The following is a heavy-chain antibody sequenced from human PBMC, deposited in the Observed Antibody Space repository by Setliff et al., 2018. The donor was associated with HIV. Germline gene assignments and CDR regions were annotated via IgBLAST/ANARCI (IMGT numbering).Heavy chain of an antibody. CDR2: IKQDGSEK. CDR1: GFTFRSYW. D-gene: IGHD5-18*01. Sequence: PGGSLRLSCAASGFTFRSYWMSWVRQGPGKGLEWVANIKQDGSEKYYVDSVKGRFTISRDNGKNSLYLQMNSLRAEDTAVYYCASSGYNYGGYYMDVWGKGTTVTVSS. CDR3: ASSGYNYGGYYMDV. J-gene: IGHJ6*03. V-gene: IGHV3-7*03.